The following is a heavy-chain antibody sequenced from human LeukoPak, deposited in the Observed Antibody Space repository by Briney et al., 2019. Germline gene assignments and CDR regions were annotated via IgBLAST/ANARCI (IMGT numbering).Heavy chain of an antibody. J-gene: IGHJ5*02. D-gene: IGHD6-19*01. CDR1: GYSISSGYY. Sequence: SETLSLTCTVSGYSISSGYYWGWIRQPPGKGLEWTGSIDHSGSTYYNPSLKSRITISVDTSKNQFSLKLSSVTAADTAVYYCVRGRYSSGWFKDKNWFDPWGQGIPVTVSS. CDR2: IDHSGST. V-gene: IGHV4-38-2*02. CDR3: VRGRYSSGWFKDKNWFDP.